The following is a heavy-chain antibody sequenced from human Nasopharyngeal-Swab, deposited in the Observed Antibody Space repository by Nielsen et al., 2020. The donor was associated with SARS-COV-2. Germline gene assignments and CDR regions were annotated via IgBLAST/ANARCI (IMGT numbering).Heavy chain of an antibody. CDR3: ARDSFTGSSHLDY. CDR1: GFTFSNAW. Sequence: SLKISCAASGFTFSNAWMSWVRQAPGKGLEWVAVIWYDGSNKYYADSVKGRFTISRDNSKNTLYLQMNSLRAEDTAVYYCARDSFTGSSHLDYWGQGTLVTVSS. J-gene: IGHJ4*02. V-gene: IGHV3-33*08. CDR2: IWYDGSNK. D-gene: IGHD6-6*01.